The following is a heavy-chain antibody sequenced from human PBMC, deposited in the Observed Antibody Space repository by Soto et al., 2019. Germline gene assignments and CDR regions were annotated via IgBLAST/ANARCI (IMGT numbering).Heavy chain of an antibody. D-gene: IGHD6-13*01. V-gene: IGHV3-23*01. J-gene: IGHJ6*02. CDR3: AREMPSTAAAYFYYGLNV. CDR2: ISGGGSNT. CDR1: GFPFSSYV. Sequence: EVQLLESGGGLVQRGGSLRLSCAASGFPFSSYVMSWVRQAPGKGLEWVSGISGGGSNTFYADSVKGRFTISRDNSKNTLLLQMNSLGAEDTAVYYCAREMPSTAAAYFYYGLNVWGQGTSVTVSS.